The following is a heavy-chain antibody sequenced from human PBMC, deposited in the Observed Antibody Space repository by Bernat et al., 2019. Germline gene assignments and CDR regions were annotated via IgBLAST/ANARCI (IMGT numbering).Heavy chain of an antibody. D-gene: IGHD6-25*01. Sequence: EVQLLESGGGLVQPGGSLRLSCAATGFTFSSYAMSWVRQAPGKGLEWVSAISGSGGSTYYADSVKGRFTISRDNSKNTLYLQMNSLRAEDTAVYYCAKDRQRDPYYFDYWGQGTLVTVSS. CDR3: AKDRQRDPYYFDY. J-gene: IGHJ4*02. CDR2: ISGSGGST. CDR1: GFTFSSYA. V-gene: IGHV3-23*01.